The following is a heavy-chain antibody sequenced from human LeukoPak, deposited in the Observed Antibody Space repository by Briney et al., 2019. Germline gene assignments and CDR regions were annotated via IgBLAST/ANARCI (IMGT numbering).Heavy chain of an antibody. Sequence: GSLRLSCAASGFTFSSYSINWVRQAPGKGLERVSYISSSSSTIYYADSVKGRFTISRDNAKNSLYLQMNSLRAEDAAVYYCAREVGASEFDYWGQGTLVTVSS. J-gene: IGHJ4*02. CDR2: ISSSSSTI. CDR3: AREVGASEFDY. D-gene: IGHD1-26*01. CDR1: GFTFSSYS. V-gene: IGHV3-48*04.